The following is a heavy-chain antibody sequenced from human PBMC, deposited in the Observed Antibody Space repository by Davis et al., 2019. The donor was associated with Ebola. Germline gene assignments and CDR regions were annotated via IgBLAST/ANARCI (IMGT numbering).Heavy chain of an antibody. V-gene: IGHV1-46*01. D-gene: IGHD3-16*01. J-gene: IGHJ5*02. CDR2: INPNGGRT. CDR3: ARDHSLVQNGLGGWWFDP. CDR1: GYTFTSHW. Sequence: AASVKVSCKASGYTFTSHWIHWVRQAPGQGLEWMGIINPNGGRTIYAQQFQGRATITSDTSTSTLYMELNSLRSDDTAVYYCARDHSLVQNGLGGWWFDPWGQGTLVTVSS.